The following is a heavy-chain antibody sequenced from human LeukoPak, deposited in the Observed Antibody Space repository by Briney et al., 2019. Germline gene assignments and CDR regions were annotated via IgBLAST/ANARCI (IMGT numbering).Heavy chain of an antibody. CDR1: GGTFSSYA. CDR3: ARGTVTDYYYYYGMDV. Sequence: SVKVSCTASGGTFSSYAISWVRQAPGQGLEWMGGIIPIFGTANYAQKFQGRVTITADESTSTAYMELSSLRSEDTAVYYCARGTVTDYYYYYGMDVWGQGTTVTVSS. V-gene: IGHV1-69*13. J-gene: IGHJ6*02. CDR2: IIPIFGTA. D-gene: IGHD4-17*01.